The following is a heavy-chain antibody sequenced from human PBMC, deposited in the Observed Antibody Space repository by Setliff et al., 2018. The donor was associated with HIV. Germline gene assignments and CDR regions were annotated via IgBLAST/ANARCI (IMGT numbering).Heavy chain of an antibody. D-gene: IGHD3-22*01. V-gene: IGHV4-61*05. CDR1: GGSISSSSYY. J-gene: IGHJ4*02. CDR2: MYNGGTT. Sequence: PSETLSLTCTVSGGSISSSSYYWSWIRQPPGKGLEWIGYMYNGGTTNYNPSLQSRVTMSVDVSKNQFSLRLSSVTAADTAVYYCAREYDSSGYGANFDYWGQGTLVTSPQ. CDR3: AREYDSSGYGANFDY.